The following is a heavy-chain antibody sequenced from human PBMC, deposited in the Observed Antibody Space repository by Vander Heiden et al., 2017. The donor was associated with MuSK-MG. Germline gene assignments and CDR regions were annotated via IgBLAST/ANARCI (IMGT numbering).Heavy chain of an antibody. CDR2: INHSGST. CDR1: GESFSGYY. J-gene: IGHJ4*02. Sequence: QVQLQQWGAGLLKPSETLSLTCAVYGESFSGYYWSWIRQPPGKGLEWIGEINHSGSTNYNPSLKSRVTISVDTSKNQFSLKLSSVTAADTAVYYCARGPVQWLATPLAYWGQGTLVTVSS. V-gene: IGHV4-34*01. CDR3: ARGPVQWLATPLAY. D-gene: IGHD6-19*01.